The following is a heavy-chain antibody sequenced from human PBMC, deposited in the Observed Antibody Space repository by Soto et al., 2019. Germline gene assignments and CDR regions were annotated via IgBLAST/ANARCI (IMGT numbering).Heavy chain of an antibody. CDR1: GGSISSGDYY. V-gene: IGHV4-30-4*01. D-gene: IGHD3-22*01. CDR3: ARVTGFYDNSGYYYVSWYDP. CDR2: IYYSGST. J-gene: IGHJ5*02. Sequence: PSETLSLTCTVSGGSISSGDYYWSWIRQPPGRGLEWIGYIYYSGSTYYNPSLKSRVTISVDTSKNQFSLKLSSVTAADTAVYYCARVTGFYDNSGYYYVSWYDPWGQGTLVTVSS.